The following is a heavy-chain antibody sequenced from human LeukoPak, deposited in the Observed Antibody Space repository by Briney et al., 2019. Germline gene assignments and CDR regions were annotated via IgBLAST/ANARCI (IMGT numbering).Heavy chain of an antibody. CDR1: GGSISSYY. V-gene: IGHV4-59*01. CDR3: ARLYLDYDFWSGYYRFDY. CDR2: IYYSGST. Sequence: PSETLSLTCTVSGGSISSYYWSWIRQPPGKGLEWIGYIYYSGSTNYNPSLKSRVTTSVDTSKNQFSLKLSSVTAADTAVYYCARLYLDYDFWSGYYRFDYWGQGTLVTVSS. D-gene: IGHD3-3*01. J-gene: IGHJ4*02.